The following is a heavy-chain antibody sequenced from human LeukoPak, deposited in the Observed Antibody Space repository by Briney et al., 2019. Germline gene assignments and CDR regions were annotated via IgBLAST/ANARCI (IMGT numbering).Heavy chain of an antibody. Sequence: SVKVSCKASGYTFTGYYMHWVRQAPGQGLEWMGGIIPIFGTANYAQKFQGRVTITADKSTSTAYMELSSLRSEDTAVYYCARGRGISAAFYDYWGQGTLVTVSS. J-gene: IGHJ4*02. CDR3: ARGRGISAAFYDY. D-gene: IGHD6-13*01. V-gene: IGHV1-69*06. CDR2: IIPIFGTA. CDR1: GYTFTGYY.